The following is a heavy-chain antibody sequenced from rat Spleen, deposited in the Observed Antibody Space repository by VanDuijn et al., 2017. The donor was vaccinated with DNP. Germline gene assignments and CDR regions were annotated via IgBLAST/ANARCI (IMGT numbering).Heavy chain of an antibody. CDR3: ARDRYYGSTVGMDA. CDR1: GFSLTTNG. Sequence: QVQLKESGPGLVQPSQTLSLTCTVSGFSLTTNGVSWVRQPPGKGLEWIAAISSGGNTYYNSALISRLSISRDTSKSQVFLKMSSLKTEDTATYYCARDRYYGSTVGMDAWGQGASVTVSS. D-gene: IGHD1-6*01. J-gene: IGHJ4*01. V-gene: IGHV2S12*01. CDR2: ISSGGNT.